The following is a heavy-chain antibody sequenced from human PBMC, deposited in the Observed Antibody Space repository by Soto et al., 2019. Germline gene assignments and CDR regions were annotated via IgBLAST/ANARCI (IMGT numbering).Heavy chain of an antibody. J-gene: IGHJ4*02. CDR3: VKGTAVARYYFDS. CDR2: LSGSGGST. D-gene: IGHD6-19*01. CDR1: GFTFSSYV. V-gene: IGHV3-23*01. Sequence: EVQLLESGGGWVQPGGSLRLSCAASGFTFSSYVMSWVRQAPGKGLKWVSTLSGSGGSTYYADSVKGRFTISRDNSKNTLYLQMNSLRAEDTAVYYCVKGTAVARYYFDSWGQGTLVTVSS.